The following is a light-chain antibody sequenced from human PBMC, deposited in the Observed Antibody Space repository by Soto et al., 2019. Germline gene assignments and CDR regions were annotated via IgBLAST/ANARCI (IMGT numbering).Light chain of an antibody. Sequence: DIQMTQAPASLPASVGDRVTITCRARQDISIYLAWYQQKPGKVPKLLISAAYTLQSGVPPRFSGSGSGTDFTLTISSLQPEDVATYYCQKYDNAPLTFGGGTKVEIK. J-gene: IGKJ4*01. CDR2: AAY. V-gene: IGKV1-27*01. CDR1: QDISIY. CDR3: QKYDNAPLT.